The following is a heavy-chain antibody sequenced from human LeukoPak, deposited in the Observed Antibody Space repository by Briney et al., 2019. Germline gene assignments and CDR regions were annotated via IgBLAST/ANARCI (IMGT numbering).Heavy chain of an antibody. CDR1: GFTFSSYG. V-gene: IGHV3-30*02. Sequence: GGSLRLSCAASGFTFSSYGIYWVRQAPGKGLQWVAFIRYDGSNKYYADSVKGRFTISRDNSKNTLYLQMNSLRAEDTAVYYCARGQRAHVEWYYYMDVWGKGTTVTVSS. CDR3: ARGQRAHVEWYYYMDV. D-gene: IGHD1-26*01. J-gene: IGHJ6*03. CDR2: IRYDGSNK.